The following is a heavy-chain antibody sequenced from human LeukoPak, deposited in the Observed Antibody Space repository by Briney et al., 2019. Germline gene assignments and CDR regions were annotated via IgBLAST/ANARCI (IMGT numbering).Heavy chain of an antibody. Sequence: SETLSLTCTVSGGSISDGGFYWSWIRQHPEKGLEWIGYIYYSGSTYYNPTLESRVTMSVDTFMKQFSLKLKSVTAADTAVYYCARDRDCTGAICYGRIGNFFDPWGQGILVTVSS. CDR3: ARDRDCTGAICYGRIGNFFDP. V-gene: IGHV4-31*03. CDR1: GGSISDGGFY. J-gene: IGHJ5*02. CDR2: IYYSGST. D-gene: IGHD2-8*02.